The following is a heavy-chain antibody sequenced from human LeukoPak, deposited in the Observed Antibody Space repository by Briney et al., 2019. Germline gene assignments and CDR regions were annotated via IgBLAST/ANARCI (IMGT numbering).Heavy chain of an antibody. CDR3: ARCRANWDYDFDY. V-gene: IGHV4-34*01. J-gene: IGHJ4*02. D-gene: IGHD1-7*01. CDR2: ASHTGIT. Sequence: PSETLSLTCAVYGASVVGRHWSWVRQPPGKGLEWLGEASHTGITNYNPSLKSRVSISVDTSKDQFSLKLASVTAADTAIYYCARCRANWDYDFDYWGQGTLVTVSS. CDR1: GASVVGRH.